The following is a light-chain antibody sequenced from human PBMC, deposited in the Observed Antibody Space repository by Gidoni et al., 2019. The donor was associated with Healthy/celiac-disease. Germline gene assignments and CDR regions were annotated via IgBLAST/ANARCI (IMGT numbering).Light chain of an antibody. CDR1: QILLHSNGYNY. Sequence: DIVMTQSPLSLPVTPGEPASISCRSSQILLHSNGYNYLDWYLQKPGQSPQLLIYLGSNRASGVPDRFSGSGSGTDFTLKISRVEAEDVGVYYCMQALQTPCTFXXXTKLEIK. J-gene: IGKJ2*02. CDR3: MQALQTPCT. CDR2: LGS. V-gene: IGKV2-28*01.